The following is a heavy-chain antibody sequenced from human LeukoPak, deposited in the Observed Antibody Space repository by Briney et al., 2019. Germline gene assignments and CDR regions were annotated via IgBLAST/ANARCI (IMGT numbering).Heavy chain of an antibody. CDR1: GFTFSNHG. CDR3: ARDQGTSTTAPKRKGRFDP. Sequence: PGRSLRLSCAASGFTFSNHGMHWVRQAPGKGLEWVALIWYDGSNKEYAESVKGRFTISRDNSKNTLYLQMNSLRDEDTAVYYCARDQGTSTTAPKRKGRFDPRGQGALVTVSS. CDR2: IWYDGSNK. V-gene: IGHV3-33*01. D-gene: IGHD1-1*01. J-gene: IGHJ5*02.